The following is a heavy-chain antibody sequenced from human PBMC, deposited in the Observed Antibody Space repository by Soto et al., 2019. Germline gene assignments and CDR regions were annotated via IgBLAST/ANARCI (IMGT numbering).Heavy chain of an antibody. D-gene: IGHD3-16*01. J-gene: IGHJ4*02. V-gene: IGHV3-30*18. CDR1: GFTFRTYA. CDR2: ISYDGLKK. Sequence: QVQLVESGGGVVQTGTSLRLSCAASGFTFRTYAMHWVRQAPGKGLQCVAFISYDGLKKYYADSVKGRFTVSRDNSMHTLSLQMNNLGPEDTAVYYCAKDSDFGGYGNIDYWGQGTLVNVSS. CDR3: AKDSDFGGYGNIDY.